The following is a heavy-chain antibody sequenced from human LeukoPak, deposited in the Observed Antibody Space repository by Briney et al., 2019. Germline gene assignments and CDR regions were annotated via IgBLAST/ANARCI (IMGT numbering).Heavy chain of an antibody. CDR2: IYTSGST. J-gene: IGHJ6*02. CDR3: ARQPPQYYGMDV. V-gene: IGHV4-4*07. D-gene: IGHD1-14*01. Sequence: KPSETLSLTCTVSGGSFSNYYWSWIRQPAGKGLEWIGRIYTSGSTNYNPSVKSRVTMSVDTSNNQFSLKLTSVTAAGTAVYYCARQPPQYYGMDVWGQGTTVTVSS. CDR1: GGSFSNYY.